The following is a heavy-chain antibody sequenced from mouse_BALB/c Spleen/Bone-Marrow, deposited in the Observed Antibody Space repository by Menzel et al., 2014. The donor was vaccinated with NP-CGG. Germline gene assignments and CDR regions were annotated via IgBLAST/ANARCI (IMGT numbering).Heavy chain of an antibody. CDR3: SRSEYGKYYAMDY. V-gene: IGHV1S137*01. J-gene: IGHJ4*01. Sequence: QVQLQQSGPELVRPGVSVKISCKGSGYTFTDYAMHWVKQSHAKSLEWIGVISTYSGNTNYHQKFKGKATMTVDKSSSAADMESARLKSEDSANYYCSRSEYGKYYAMDYLGQGTSVTVSS. CDR1: GYTFTDYA. D-gene: IGHD1-1*02. CDR2: ISTYSGNT.